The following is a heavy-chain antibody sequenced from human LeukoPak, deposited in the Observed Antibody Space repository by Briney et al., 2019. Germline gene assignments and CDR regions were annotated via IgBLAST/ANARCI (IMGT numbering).Heavy chain of an antibody. D-gene: IGHD6-19*01. CDR1: GFTFGDYL. CDR3: SRGSGWLSVY. CDR2: ISGGTT. J-gene: IGHJ4*02. V-gene: IGHV3-49*03. Sequence: PGGSLRLSCTASGFTFGDYLMSWCRQAPGKGLEWIGFISGGTTEYAASVKGRFTISRDDSTSIAYLQMNSLTTEDTAVYYCSRGSGWLSVYWGQGTLVTVSS.